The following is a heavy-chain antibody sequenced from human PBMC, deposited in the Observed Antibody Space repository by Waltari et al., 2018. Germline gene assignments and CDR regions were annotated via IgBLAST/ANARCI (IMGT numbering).Heavy chain of an antibody. CDR3: ARDRGIARTGYGMDV. CDR1: GYTFTGYY. D-gene: IGHD1-1*01. V-gene: IGHV1-2*02. J-gene: IGHJ6*02. CDR2: INPNSGGT. Sequence: QVQLVQSGAEVKKPGASVKVSCKASGYTFTGYYMHWVRQAPGQGLEWMGWINPNSGGTNYAQKFQGRVTMTRDTSISTAYMELSRLRSDDTAVYYCARDRGIARTGYGMDVWGQGTTVTVSS.